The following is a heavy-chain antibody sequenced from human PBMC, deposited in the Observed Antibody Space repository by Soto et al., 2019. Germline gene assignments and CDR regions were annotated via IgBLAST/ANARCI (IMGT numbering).Heavy chain of an antibody. V-gene: IGHV3-30-3*01. J-gene: IGHJ4*02. CDR1: GFTFRSYA. CDR2: ISYDGSNK. CDR3: AREAVGAIFFDY. Sequence: GGSLRLSCAASGFTFRSYAMHWVRQAPGKGLEWVAVISYDGSNKYYADSVKGRFTISRDNSKNTLYLQMNSLRAEDTAVYYCAREAVGAIFFDYWGQGTQVTVSS. D-gene: IGHD1-26*01.